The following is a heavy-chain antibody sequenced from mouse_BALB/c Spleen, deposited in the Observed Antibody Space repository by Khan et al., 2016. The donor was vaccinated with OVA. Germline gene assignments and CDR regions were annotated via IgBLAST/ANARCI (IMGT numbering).Heavy chain of an antibody. J-gene: IGHJ4*01. CDR2: IAPGSGST. CDR1: GYTFTSYW. D-gene: IGHD2-4*01. Sequence: DLVMPGASVTLSCKASGYTFTSYWINWIKQRPGQGLEWIGRIAPGSGSTYSKDMFKGKAIMTVDASSSTAYIQLSSLTSEDTAVYTCASSNDYASGLYYIDYWGQGTSVTVSS. V-gene: IGHV1S41*01. CDR3: ASSNDYASGLYYIDY.